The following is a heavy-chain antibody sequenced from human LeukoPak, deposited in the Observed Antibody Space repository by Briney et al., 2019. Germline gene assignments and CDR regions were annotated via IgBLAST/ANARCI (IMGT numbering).Heavy chain of an antibody. CDR1: GGSISSGDYY. Sequence: PSQTLSLTCTVSGGSISSGDYYWSWIRQHPGKGLEWIGYIYYSGSTYYNLSLKSRLTISVDTSKNQFSLKVSSVTAADTAVYYCARTPPNCSGGSCYSGVTFDYWGQGTLVTVSS. J-gene: IGHJ4*02. CDR3: ARTPPNCSGGSCYSGVTFDY. D-gene: IGHD2-15*01. CDR2: IYYSGST. V-gene: IGHV4-31*03.